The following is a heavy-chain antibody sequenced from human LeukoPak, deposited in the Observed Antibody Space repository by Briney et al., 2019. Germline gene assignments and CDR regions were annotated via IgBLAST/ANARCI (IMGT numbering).Heavy chain of an antibody. Sequence: PGGSLRLSCAASGFTFSDYYMVWLRQAPGKGLEWIAYFSCGGDPFFYADSVKGRFTISSDNSGDSLYLQMNSLGADDTAVYYCARGDGVYDYVWGRSYWGQGTLVTVSS. CDR3: ARGDGVYDYVWGRSY. D-gene: IGHD3-16*01. CDR1: GFTFSDYY. V-gene: IGHV3-11*01. CDR2: FSCGGDPF. J-gene: IGHJ4*02.